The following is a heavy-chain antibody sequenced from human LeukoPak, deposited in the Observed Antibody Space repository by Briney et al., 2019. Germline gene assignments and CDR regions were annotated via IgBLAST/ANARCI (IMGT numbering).Heavy chain of an antibody. CDR2: ISSSSSII. CDR3: ARDRDSSGYYYGY. Sequence: GGSLRLSCAASGFTFSSYWMAWVRQAPGKGLEWVSYISSSSSIIYYADSVKGRFTISRDNAKNSVYLQMNSLRAEDTAVYYCARDRDSSGYYYGYWGQGTLVTVSA. J-gene: IGHJ4*02. D-gene: IGHD3-22*01. V-gene: IGHV3-48*04. CDR1: GFTFSSYW.